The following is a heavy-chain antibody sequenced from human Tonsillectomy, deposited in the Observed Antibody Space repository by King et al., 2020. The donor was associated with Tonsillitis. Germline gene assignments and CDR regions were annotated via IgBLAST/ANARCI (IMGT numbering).Heavy chain of an antibody. CDR2: INHSGSA. CDR3: AGGRIPYCDSSGYYAYYYYGMDV. Sequence: VQLQQWGAGLLKPSETLSLTCAVYGGSFSGYYWNWIRQPPGKGLEWIGEINHSGSADYNPSLKSRVTMSVDTSKNQFSLKLSSVTAADTAVYYCAGGRIPYCDSSGYYAYYYYGMDVWGQGTTVTVS. CDR1: GGSFSGYY. J-gene: IGHJ6*02. V-gene: IGHV4-34*01. D-gene: IGHD3-22*01.